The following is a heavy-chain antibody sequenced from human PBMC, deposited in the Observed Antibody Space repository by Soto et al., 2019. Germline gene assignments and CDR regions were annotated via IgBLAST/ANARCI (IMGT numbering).Heavy chain of an antibody. Sequence: GGSLRLSCSFTFSMYSMSWVRQAPGKGLEWVASISSGGSYIKYADSVKGRLTISRDNAKNTVSLQMNSLRAEDTAVYYCAKDLLWFGELSDPYYFDYWGQGTLVTVSS. J-gene: IGHJ4*02. CDR3: AKDLLWFGELSDPYYFDY. CDR2: ISSGGSYI. CDR1: FTFSMYS. D-gene: IGHD3-10*01. V-gene: IGHV3-21*04.